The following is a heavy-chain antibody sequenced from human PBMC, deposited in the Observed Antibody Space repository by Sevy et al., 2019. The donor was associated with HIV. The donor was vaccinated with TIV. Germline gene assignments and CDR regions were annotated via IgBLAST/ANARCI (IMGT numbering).Heavy chain of an antibody. J-gene: IGHJ4*02. CDR1: GYTFTSYA. D-gene: IGHD3-16*02. Sequence: ASVKVSCKASGYTFTSYAMHWVRQAPGQRLEWMGWINAGNGNTKYSQKFQGRVTITRDTSASTAYMELSSLRSEDTAVYYCARAPIYRIIPFDYWGQGTLVTVSS. CDR2: INAGNGNT. V-gene: IGHV1-3*01. CDR3: ARAPIYRIIPFDY.